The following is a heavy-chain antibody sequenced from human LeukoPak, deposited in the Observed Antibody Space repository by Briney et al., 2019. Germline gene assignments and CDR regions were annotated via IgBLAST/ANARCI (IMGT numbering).Heavy chain of an antibody. V-gene: IGHV3-11*04. CDR3: ARNYVWGSYRYPNAFDI. CDR1: GFTFSDYY. J-gene: IGHJ3*02. CDR2: ISSSGSTI. D-gene: IGHD3-16*02. Sequence: GGSLRLSCAVSGFTFSDYYMSWIRQAPGKGLEWVSYISSSGSTIYYADSVKGRFTISRDNAKNSLYLQMNSLRAEDTAVYYCARNYVWGSYRYPNAFDIWGQGTMVTVSS.